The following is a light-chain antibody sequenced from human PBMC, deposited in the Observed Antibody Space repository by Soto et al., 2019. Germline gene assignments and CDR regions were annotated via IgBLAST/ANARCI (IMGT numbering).Light chain of an antibody. J-gene: IGKJ4*01. Sequence: EFVLTQSPGTLSLSPGERATLSCRASQSVSSTFLAWYQQKLGQPPRLLIYGASTRGTGIPDRFSGSGSGTDFTITISRLEPEDFAVYYCQHYGSSPPLTFGGGTKVEIK. CDR1: QSVSSTF. V-gene: IGKV3-20*01. CDR3: QHYGSSPPLT. CDR2: GAS.